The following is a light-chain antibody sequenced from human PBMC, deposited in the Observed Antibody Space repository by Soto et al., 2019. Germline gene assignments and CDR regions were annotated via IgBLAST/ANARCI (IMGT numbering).Light chain of an antibody. CDR3: QQYENLPT. CDR1: QNITNY. Sequence: DIQMTQSPSSLSASLGDRVTITCQASQNITNYLNWYQQKPGRAPKLMIYAASNLEAGVPSRFRGSGSGTDFTFTISRLQPEDIATYYCQQYENLPTFGQGNRLEF. CDR2: AAS. J-gene: IGKJ5*01. V-gene: IGKV1-33*01.